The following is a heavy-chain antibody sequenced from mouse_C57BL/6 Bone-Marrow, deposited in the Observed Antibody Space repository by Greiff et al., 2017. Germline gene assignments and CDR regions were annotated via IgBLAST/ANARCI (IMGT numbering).Heavy chain of an antibody. CDR2: ISSGSSTI. V-gene: IGHV5-17*01. CDR1: GFTFSDYG. CDR3: AKLLRSPN. J-gene: IGHJ3*01. D-gene: IGHD1-1*01. Sequence: DVKLVESGGGLVKPGGSLKLSCAASGFTFSDYGMHWVRQAPEKGLEWVAYISSGSSTIYYADTVKGRFTISRDNAKNTLFLQMTSLRSEDTAMYYCAKLLRSPNWGQGTLVTVSA.